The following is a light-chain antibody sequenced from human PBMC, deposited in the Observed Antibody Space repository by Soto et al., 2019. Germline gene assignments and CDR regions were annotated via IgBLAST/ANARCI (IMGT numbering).Light chain of an antibody. V-gene: IGLV2-8*01. CDR3: SSYAGSNNYV. Sequence: PQSPSASGSPAQSVTISCTGTSSDVGGYNYVSWYQQHPGKAPKLMIYEVSKRPSGVPDRFSGSKSGNTASLTVSGLQAEDEADYYCSSYAGSNNYVFGTGTKVTVL. J-gene: IGLJ1*01. CDR2: EVS. CDR1: SSDVGGYNY.